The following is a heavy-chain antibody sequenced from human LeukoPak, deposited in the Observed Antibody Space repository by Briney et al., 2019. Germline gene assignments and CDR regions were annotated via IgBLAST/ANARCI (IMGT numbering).Heavy chain of an antibody. J-gene: IGHJ4*02. CDR2: VNPSGGST. V-gene: IGHV1-46*01. Sequence: ASVKVSCKASGYTFTNYYMHWVRQAPGQGLEWMGIVNPSGGSTSYAQKFQGRVTMTRDTSTSTVYMELSSLRSEDTAVYYCARDQLQYSSGWYNWAPFDYWGQGTLVTVSS. D-gene: IGHD6-19*01. CDR3: ARDQLQYSSGWYNWAPFDY. CDR1: GYTFTNYY.